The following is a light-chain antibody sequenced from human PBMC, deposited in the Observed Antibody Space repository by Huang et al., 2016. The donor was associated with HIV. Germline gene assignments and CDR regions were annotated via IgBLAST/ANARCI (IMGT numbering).Light chain of an antibody. V-gene: IGKV1-16*01. CDR3: QQYSDYPRT. Sequence: DIQMTQSPSSLSASVGDRVTITCRASQDISDYLAWFQQKPGKAPKSLIFATSTLHSGVPSRFSGSGSGTAFTLTINNLQPEDFATYYCQQYSDYPRTFGQGPSWTSN. CDR2: ATS. J-gene: IGKJ2*01. CDR1: QDISDY.